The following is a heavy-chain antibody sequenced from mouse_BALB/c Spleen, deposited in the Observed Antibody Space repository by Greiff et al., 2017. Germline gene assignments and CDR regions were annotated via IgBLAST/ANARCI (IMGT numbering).Heavy chain of an antibody. J-gene: IGHJ3*01. Sequence: VQVVESGPGLVAPSQSLSITCTVSGFSLTSYGVHWVRQPPGKGLEWLGVIWAGGSTNYNSALMSRLSISKDNSKSQVFLKMNSLQTDDTAMYYCARDRTPYGYDGPWFAYWGQGTLVTVSA. V-gene: IGHV2-9*02. CDR2: IWAGGST. CDR1: GFSLTSYG. D-gene: IGHD2-2*01. CDR3: ARDRTPYGYDGPWFAY.